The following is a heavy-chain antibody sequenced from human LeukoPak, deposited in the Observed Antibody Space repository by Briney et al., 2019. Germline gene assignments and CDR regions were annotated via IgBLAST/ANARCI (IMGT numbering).Heavy chain of an antibody. CDR2: ISAYNGNT. J-gene: IGHJ4*02. D-gene: IGHD3-22*01. V-gene: IGHV1-18*01. CDR3: ARGRHYDSSGYYNPRLFDY. CDR1: GYTFTSYG. Sequence: ASVKVSCKASGYTFTSYGISWVRQAPGQGLEWMGWISAYNGNTNYAQKLQGRVTMTTDTSTSTAYMELGSLRSDDTAVYYCARGRHYDSSGYYNPRLFDYWGQGTLVTVSS.